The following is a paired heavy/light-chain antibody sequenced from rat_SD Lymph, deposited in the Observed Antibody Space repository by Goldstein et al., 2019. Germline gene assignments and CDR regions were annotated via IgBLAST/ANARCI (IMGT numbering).Light chain of an antibody. J-gene: IGKJ1*01. CDR2: LAS. CDR1: ESVSTL. Sequence: DTVLTQSPALAVSPGERVTISCRASESVSTLMHWYQQKPGQQPKLLIYLASNLESGVPARFSGSGSGTDFTLTIDPVEADDTATYYCQQSWNDPWTFGGGTKLELK. V-gene: IGKV3S9*01. CDR3: QQSWNDPWT.
Heavy chain of an antibody. Sequence: EVQLVESGGGLVQPGRSLKLSCAASGFTFSDYNMAWVRQAPTKGLEWVASISYGGSNTHYGDSVKGRFTISRDNAKSTLYLQMDSLRSEDTATYYCARHGNTGDHFDYWGQGVMVTVSS. J-gene: IGHJ2*01. CDR2: ISYGGSNT. V-gene: IGHV5-7*01. CDR3: ARHGNTGDHFDY. CDR1: GFTFSDYN. D-gene: IGHD4-2*01.